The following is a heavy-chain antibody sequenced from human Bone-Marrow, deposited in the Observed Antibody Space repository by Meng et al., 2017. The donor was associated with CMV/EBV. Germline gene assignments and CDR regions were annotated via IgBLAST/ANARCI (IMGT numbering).Heavy chain of an antibody. V-gene: IGHV1-18*01. CDR3: ARDPRPDCSSSSCSLGD. D-gene: IGHD2-2*01. Sequence: ATAKVSCKASGYTFANYGITWVRQAPGQGLEWMGWIYAYNGNTNYALNLQERVTMTTDSSTSTAYMELASLIPDDTAVYYCARDPRPDCSSSSCSLGDGGPGTLATVSS. CDR1: GYTFANYG. CDR2: IYAYNGNT. J-gene: IGHJ4*02.